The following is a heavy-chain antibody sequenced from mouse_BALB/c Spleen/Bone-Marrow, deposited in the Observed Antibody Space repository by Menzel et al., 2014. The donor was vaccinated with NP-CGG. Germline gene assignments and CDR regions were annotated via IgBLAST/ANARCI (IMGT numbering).Heavy chain of an antibody. Sequence: VQLVESGAELARPGASVKMSCKASGYTFTSYTMHWVKQRPGQGLEWIGYINPSSGYTNYNQKFKDKATLTADKSSSTAYMQLSSLTSENSAVYYCARRDYFDYWGQGTTLTVSS. CDR1: GYTFTSYT. CDR2: INPSSGYT. CDR3: ARRDYFDY. V-gene: IGHV1-4*01. J-gene: IGHJ2*01.